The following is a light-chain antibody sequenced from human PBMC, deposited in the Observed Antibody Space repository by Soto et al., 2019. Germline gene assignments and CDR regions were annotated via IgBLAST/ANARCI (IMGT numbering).Light chain of an antibody. J-gene: IGKJ1*01. Sequence: DIQMTQSPSSLSASVEDRVIITCRASQSISNHLNWYQQKPGKAPKLLIYDGSSLESGVPSRFSGSGSGTEFTLTISSLQPDDFATFYCQQYNSGWWFGPGTKVDIK. CDR3: QQYNSGWW. V-gene: IGKV1-17*01. CDR1: QSISNH. CDR2: DGS.